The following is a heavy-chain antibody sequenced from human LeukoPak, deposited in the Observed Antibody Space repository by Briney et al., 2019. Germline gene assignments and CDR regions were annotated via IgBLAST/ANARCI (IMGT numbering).Heavy chain of an antibody. D-gene: IGHD6-19*01. V-gene: IGHV1-18*01. CDR2: ISAYNGNT. Sequence: ASVKVSCKASGYTFTSYGISWVRQAPGQGLEWMGWISAYNGNTNYAQKLQGRVTMTTDTSTSTAYMELRSLRSDDTAVYYCARDPSIAVAGMWFDPWGQGTLVTVSS. CDR3: ARDPSIAVAGMWFDP. CDR1: GYTFTSYG. J-gene: IGHJ5*02.